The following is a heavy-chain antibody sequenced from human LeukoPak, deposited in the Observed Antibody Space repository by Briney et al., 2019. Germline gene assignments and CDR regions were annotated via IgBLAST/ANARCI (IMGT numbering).Heavy chain of an antibody. CDR3: AREGSHMGSPFDY. CDR1: GYTFINYF. D-gene: IGHD2-21*01. Sequence: GASVKVSCKASGYTFINYFMHCVRQAPGQGPEWMGVINPGSGATGYAQIFQGRVTMTRDMSTSTFYMELSSLRSEDTAVYYCAREGSHMGSPFDYWGQGTLVTVSS. J-gene: IGHJ4*02. CDR2: INPGSGAT. V-gene: IGHV1-46*01.